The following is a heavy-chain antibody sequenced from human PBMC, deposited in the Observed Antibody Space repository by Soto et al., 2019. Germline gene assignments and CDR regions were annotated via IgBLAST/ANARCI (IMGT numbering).Heavy chain of an antibody. D-gene: IGHD2-21*02. J-gene: IGHJ4*02. Sequence: QVPLVGSGGGVVQPGRSLRLSCAASGFTFSSYAMHWVRQAPGKGLQWVAVISYDGSNKYYADSVKGRFTISRDNSKNTLYLQMNSLRAEDTAVYYCARDPVAYCGGDCRTFDYWGQGTLVTVSS. CDR2: ISYDGSNK. CDR3: ARDPVAYCGGDCRTFDY. V-gene: IGHV3-30-3*01. CDR1: GFTFSSYA.